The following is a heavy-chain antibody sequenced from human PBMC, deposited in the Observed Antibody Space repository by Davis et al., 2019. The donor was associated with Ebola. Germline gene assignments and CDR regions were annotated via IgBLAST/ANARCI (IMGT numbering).Heavy chain of an antibody. CDR1: GFTFSGSA. CDR3: SRLHTFGGIVVQAFDY. V-gene: IGHV3-73*01. D-gene: IGHD3-16*02. CDR2: IRSKANSYAT. J-gene: IGHJ4*02. Sequence: GGSLRLSCAASGFTFSGSAMHWVRQASGKGLEWVGRIRSKANSYATAYAASVKGRFTISRDDSKNTAYLQMNSLKTEDTAVYYCSRLHTFGGIVVQAFDYWAQGTLVTVSS.